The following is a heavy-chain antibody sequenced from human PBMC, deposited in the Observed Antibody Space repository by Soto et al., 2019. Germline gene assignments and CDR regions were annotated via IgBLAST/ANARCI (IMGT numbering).Heavy chain of an antibody. J-gene: IGHJ4*02. D-gene: IGHD6-25*01. Sequence: PGGSLRLSCAASGFTLSDYAMSWVRQAPGKGLEWVSAISGGEGRSTYYAASVRGRFTISRDTSENTLSLQMNSLRVEESAVYKCAKQPRWAISATVYFGSWGQGTLVNGSS. CDR2: ISGGEGRST. CDR3: AKQPRWAISATVYFGS. V-gene: IGHV3-23*01. CDR1: GFTLSDYA.